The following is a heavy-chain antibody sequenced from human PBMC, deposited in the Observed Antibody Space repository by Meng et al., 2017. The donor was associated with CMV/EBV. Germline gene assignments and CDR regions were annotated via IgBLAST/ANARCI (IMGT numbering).Heavy chain of an antibody. CDR2: ISPNTGDT. J-gene: IGHJ1*01. Sequence: ASVKVSCKTSGYKFTAYYVHWVRQAPGQGLEWVGRISPNTGDTFYGQKFQGRVTVTSDTSITTAFMELRGLRSDDTAAYYCARVEGSAATATDWGQGTLVTVSS. CDR3: ARVEGSAATATD. D-gene: IGHD6-13*01. V-gene: IGHV1-2*02. CDR1: GYKFTAYY.